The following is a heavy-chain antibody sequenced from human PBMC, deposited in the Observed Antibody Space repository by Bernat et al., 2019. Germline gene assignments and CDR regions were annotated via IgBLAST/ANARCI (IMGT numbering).Heavy chain of an antibody. V-gene: IGHV3-30-3*01. D-gene: IGHD3-10*01. J-gene: IGHJ6*02. CDR1: GFTFSSYA. Sequence: QVQLVESGGGVVQPGRSLRLSCAASGFTFSSYAMHWVRQAPGKGLGWVAVISYDGSNEYYADSVKGRFTISRDNSKNTLYLRMNSLRAEDTAVYYWARDLRWFGDGMDVWGQGTTVTVSS. CDR2: ISYDGSNE. CDR3: ARDLRWFGDGMDV.